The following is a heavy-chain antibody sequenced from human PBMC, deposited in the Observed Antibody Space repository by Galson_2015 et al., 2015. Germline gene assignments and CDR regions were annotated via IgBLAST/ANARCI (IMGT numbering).Heavy chain of an antibody. CDR3: ARVGGDIAARTWGYFDY. J-gene: IGHJ4*02. CDR1: GFTFSSYA. CDR2: ISYDGSNK. D-gene: IGHD6-6*01. Sequence: SLRLSCAASGFTFSSYAMHWVRQAPGKGLEWVAVISYDGSNKFYADSVKGRFTISRDNSKNTLYLQMNSLRPEDTAVYYCARVGGDIAARTWGYFDYWGQVTLFTVSS. V-gene: IGHV3-30-3*01.